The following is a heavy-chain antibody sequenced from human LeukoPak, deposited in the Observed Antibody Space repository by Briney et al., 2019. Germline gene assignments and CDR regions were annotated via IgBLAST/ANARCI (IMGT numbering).Heavy chain of an antibody. J-gene: IGHJ6*02. CDR1: GFTVSAYA. Sequence: PGVSLRLSCAASGFTVSAYAMAWARQAPGKGLEWVASINHNGNVNYYVDSVKGRFTISRDNAKNSLYLQMSNLRAEDTAVYFCARGGGLDVWGQGATVTVSS. V-gene: IGHV3-7*03. CDR2: INHNGNVN. CDR3: ARGGGLDV. D-gene: IGHD3-16*01.